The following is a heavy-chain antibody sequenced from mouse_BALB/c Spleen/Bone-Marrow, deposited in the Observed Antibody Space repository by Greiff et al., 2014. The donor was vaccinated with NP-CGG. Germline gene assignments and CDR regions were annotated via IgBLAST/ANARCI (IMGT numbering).Heavy chain of an antibody. D-gene: IGHD3-1*01. CDR3: ARELGLRLAY. CDR1: GYTFSSYW. J-gene: IGHJ3*01. Sequence: LQESGAELMKPGASVKISCKTSGYTFSSYWIEWVKQRPGHGLEWIGEILPGSGSTNSSEKFKGKATFTADTSSNTAYMQLSSLTSEDSAVYYCARELGLRLAYWGQGTLVTVSA. CDR2: ILPGSGST. V-gene: IGHV1-9*01.